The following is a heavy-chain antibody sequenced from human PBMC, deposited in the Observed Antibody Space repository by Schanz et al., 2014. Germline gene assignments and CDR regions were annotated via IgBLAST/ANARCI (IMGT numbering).Heavy chain of an antibody. V-gene: IGHV3-30*03. J-gene: IGHJ6*02. D-gene: IGHD6-13*01. CDR1: GFTVSSNY. Sequence: VQLVESGGGLIQPGGSLRLSCVASGFTVSSNYMSWVRQAPGKGLEWVAVISYDGSHKDYADSVKGRFTISRDNSKNTLYLQMNSLRAEDTAVYYCARDRQQLVGRIGYYYGMDVWGQGTTVTVSS. CDR2: ISYDGSHK. CDR3: ARDRQQLVGRIGYYYGMDV.